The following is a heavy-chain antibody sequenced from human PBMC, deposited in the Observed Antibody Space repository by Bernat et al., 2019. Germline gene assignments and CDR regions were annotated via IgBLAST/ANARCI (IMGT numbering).Heavy chain of an antibody. CDR1: GITFSSYW. V-gene: IGHV3-7*03. Sequence: EVQLVESGGGLVQPGGSLRLSCAASGITFSSYWMSWVRQAPGKGLEWVANINQEGSEKYCVDSVKGRFTFSRDNAKNSLFLQMNSLRAEATAVYYCARLHHDSNWLDPWGQGTLVTVSS. J-gene: IGHJ5*02. CDR3: ARLHHDSNWLDP. D-gene: IGHD3-3*01. CDR2: INQEGSEK.